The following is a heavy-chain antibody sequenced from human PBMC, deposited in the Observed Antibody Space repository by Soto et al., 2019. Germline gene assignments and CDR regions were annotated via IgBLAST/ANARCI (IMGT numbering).Heavy chain of an antibody. CDR3: AKVAERDGHYFDF. CDR1: GFTFSNFV. CDR2: IISSGGST. Sequence: EVHLLESGGGLVQPGGSLRLSCAASGFTFSNFVMSWVRQIPGKGLEWVSFIISSGGSTYYADSVRGRFTISRDNSKNTLYLQMDSLRAEDTAVYYCAKVAERDGHYFDFWGQGSLVTVSS. D-gene: IGHD2-21*01. J-gene: IGHJ4*02. V-gene: IGHV3-23*01.